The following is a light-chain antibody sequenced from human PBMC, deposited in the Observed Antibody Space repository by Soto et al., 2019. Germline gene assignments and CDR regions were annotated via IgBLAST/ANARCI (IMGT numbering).Light chain of an antibody. Sequence: DIQMTQSPSSLSASLGDRVTITCRASQGIGVYLAWFQQKPGKVPKLLIYAASALQSGVPSRFSGSRSGTYCTLTISSLQPEDFATYYCQKYNSSPLTFGGGTKVEIK. V-gene: IGKV1-27*01. CDR2: AAS. CDR3: QKYNSSPLT. CDR1: QGIGVY. J-gene: IGKJ4*01.